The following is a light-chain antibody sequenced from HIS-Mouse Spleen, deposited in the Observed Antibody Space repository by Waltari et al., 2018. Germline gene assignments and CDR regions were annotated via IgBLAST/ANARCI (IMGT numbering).Light chain of an antibody. CDR3: SSYTSSSPWV. J-gene: IGLJ2*01. Sequence: QSALTQPASVSGSPGQSITISCTGTSSDVGGYNYVSWYQQHPGKATKLMIYEVSNRPSGVSNRFSGSKSGNTASLTISGLQAEDEADYYCSSYTSSSPWVFGGGTKLTVL. CDR1: SSDVGGYNY. V-gene: IGLV2-14*01. CDR2: EVS.